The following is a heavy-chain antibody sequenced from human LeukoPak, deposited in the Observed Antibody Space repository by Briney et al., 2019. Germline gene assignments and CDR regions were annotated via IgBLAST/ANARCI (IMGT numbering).Heavy chain of an antibody. CDR2: IYYSGST. D-gene: IGHD2-2*01. CDR3: ARGPATAAIYAFDI. CDR1: GGSISSYY. Sequence: SETLSLTCTVSGGSISSYYWSWIRQPPGKGLEWIGYIYYSGSTNYNPSLKSRVTISVDTSKNQFSLKLSSVTAADTAVYYCARGPATAAIYAFDIWGQGTMVTVSS. J-gene: IGHJ3*02. V-gene: IGHV4-59*01.